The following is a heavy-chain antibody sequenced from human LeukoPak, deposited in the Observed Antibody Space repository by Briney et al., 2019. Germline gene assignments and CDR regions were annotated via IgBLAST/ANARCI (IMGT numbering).Heavy chain of an antibody. CDR2: ISAYNGNT. V-gene: IGHV1-18*01. Sequence: GASVKVSCKASGYTFTSYGISWVRQAPGQGLEWMGWISAYNGNTNYAQKLQGRVTMTTDTSTSTAYMELSSLRSEDTAVYYCASGVHYDSSGYYYPDAFDIWGQGTMVTVSS. D-gene: IGHD3-22*01. CDR1: GYTFTSYG. CDR3: ASGVHYDSSGYYYPDAFDI. J-gene: IGHJ3*02.